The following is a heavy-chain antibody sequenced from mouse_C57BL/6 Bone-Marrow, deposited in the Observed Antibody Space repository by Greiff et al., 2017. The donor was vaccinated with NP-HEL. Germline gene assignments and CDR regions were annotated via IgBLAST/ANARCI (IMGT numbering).Heavy chain of an antibody. CDR2: INPSSGYT. Sequence: QVQLQQSGAELARPGASVKMSCKASGYTFTSYTMHWVKQRPGQGLEWIGYINPSSGYTKYNQKFKDKATLTADKSSSTAYMQLSSLTSEDSAVYYCARKKEYGNCQDYFDYWGQGTTLTVSS. CDR3: ARKKEYGNCQDYFDY. V-gene: IGHV1-4*01. D-gene: IGHD2-10*02. CDR1: GYTFTSYT. J-gene: IGHJ2*01.